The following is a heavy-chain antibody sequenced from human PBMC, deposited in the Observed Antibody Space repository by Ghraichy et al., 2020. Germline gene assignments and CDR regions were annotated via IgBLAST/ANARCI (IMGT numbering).Heavy chain of an antibody. J-gene: IGHJ6*02. D-gene: IGHD3-10*01. V-gene: IGHV4-59*01. CDR1: GGSISSYY. Sequence: SETLSLTCTVSGGSISSYYWSWIRQPPGKGLEWIGYIYYSGSTNYNPSLKSRVTISVDTSKNQFSLKLSSVTAVDTAVYYCARDKAGTYGMDVWGQGTTVTVSS. CDR3: ARDKAGTYGMDV. CDR2: IYYSGST.